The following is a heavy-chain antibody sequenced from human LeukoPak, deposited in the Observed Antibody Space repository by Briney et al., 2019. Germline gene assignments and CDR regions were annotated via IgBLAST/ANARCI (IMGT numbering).Heavy chain of an antibody. V-gene: IGHV4-59*01. J-gene: IGHJ4*02. CDR3: ARVADSSSWYVPAGFDY. CDR2: IYYSGST. Sequence: PSETLSLTCTVSGGSIGSYYWSWIRQPPGKGLEWIGYIYYSGSTNYNPSLKSRVTISVDTSKNQFSLKLSSVTAADTAVYYCARVADSSSWYVPAGFDYWGQGTLVTVSS. CDR1: GGSIGSYY. D-gene: IGHD6-13*01.